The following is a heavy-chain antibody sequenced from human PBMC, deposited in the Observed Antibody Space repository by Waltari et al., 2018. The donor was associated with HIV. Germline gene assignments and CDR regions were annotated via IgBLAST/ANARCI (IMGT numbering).Heavy chain of an antibody. CDR3: ATGGARGMDI. Sequence: QVQLQELGRGVVKSSEALSLHCSVSGGSIGSYWLHWVRQPPGKGLQCIGYLYDNGRAIYNPSLRSRVTISGDASGKQFSLKLNSVTAADTAIYYCATGGARGMDIWGHGTTVTVSS. CDR2: LYDNGRA. J-gene: IGHJ6*02. CDR1: GGSIGSYW. V-gene: IGHV4-4*08.